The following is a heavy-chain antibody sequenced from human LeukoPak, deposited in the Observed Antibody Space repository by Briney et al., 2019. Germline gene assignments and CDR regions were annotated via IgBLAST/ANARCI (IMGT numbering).Heavy chain of an antibody. CDR3: ARDGKGGSGSYYYYGMDV. Sequence: RPGGSLRLSCAASGFTFSDYYMSWIRQAPGKGLEWVSGINWDGGSTGYADSVKGRFTISRDNAKNSLYLQMNSLRAEDTALYHCARDGKGGSGSYYYYGMDVWGQGTTVTVSS. CDR1: GFTFSDYY. J-gene: IGHJ6*02. V-gene: IGHV3-20*01. D-gene: IGHD3-10*01. CDR2: INWDGGST.